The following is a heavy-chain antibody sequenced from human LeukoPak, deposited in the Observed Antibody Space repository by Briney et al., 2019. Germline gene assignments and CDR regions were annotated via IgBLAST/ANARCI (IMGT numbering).Heavy chain of an antibody. CDR3: ARDSYGDLDS. CDR2: IYSGGST. V-gene: IGHV3-53*01. Sequence: GGSLRLSCAVSGLTVSGNFMSWVRQAPGKGLEWVSIIYSGGSTYYADSVKGRFTISRDVPENTLLLQMNNLRAEDTAMYYCARDSYGDLDSWGQGTLVIVSS. J-gene: IGHJ4*02. D-gene: IGHD4/OR15-4a*01. CDR1: GLTVSGNF.